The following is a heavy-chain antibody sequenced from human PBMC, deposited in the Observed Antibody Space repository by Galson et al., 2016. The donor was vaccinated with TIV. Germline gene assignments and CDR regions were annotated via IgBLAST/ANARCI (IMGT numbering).Heavy chain of an antibody. J-gene: IGHJ4*02. CDR3: ARMVYGDYPPRFYYDS. CDR2: IDWDDDI. D-gene: IGHD2-21*02. V-gene: IGHV2-70*11. Sequence: PALVKPTQTLTLTCTFSGFSLSSNEMCVGWIRRPPGRALEWLARIDWDDDIYYNTSLKTRLTISKDTSKNQVVLKMTNVDPTDTGTYYCARMVYGDYPPRFYYDSWGQGALVTVSS. CDR1: GFSLSSNEMC.